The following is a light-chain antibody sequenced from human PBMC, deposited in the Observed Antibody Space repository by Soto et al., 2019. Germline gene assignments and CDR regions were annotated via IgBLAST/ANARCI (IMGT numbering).Light chain of an antibody. V-gene: IGKV3-20*01. CDR1: QSVSSSY. CDR3: QQYGSSPPWT. J-gene: IGKJ1*01. Sequence: EIVLTQSPGTLSLSPGERATLSCRASQSVSSSYLAWYQQKPGQAPRLLIYGAYSRATGIPDRFSGSGSGTAFTLTISRLEPEDFAVYYCQQYGSSPPWTFGQGTKVDIK. CDR2: GAY.